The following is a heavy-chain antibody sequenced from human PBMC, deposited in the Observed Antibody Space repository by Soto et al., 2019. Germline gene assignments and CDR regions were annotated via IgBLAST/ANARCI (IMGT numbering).Heavy chain of an antibody. V-gene: IGHV3-30-3*01. CDR2: ISYDGSNK. CDR3: ARADVVGANPYGMDV. CDR1: GFTFSSYA. J-gene: IGHJ6*02. Sequence: GGSLRLSCAASGFTFSSYAMHWVRQAPGKGLEWVAVISYDGSNKYYADSVKGRFTISRDNSKNTLYLQMNSLRAEDTAVYYCARADVVGANPYGMDVWGQGTTVTVSS. D-gene: IGHD1-26*01.